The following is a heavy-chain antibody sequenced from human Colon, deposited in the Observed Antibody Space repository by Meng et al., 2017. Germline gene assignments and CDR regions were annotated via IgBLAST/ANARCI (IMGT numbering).Heavy chain of an antibody. CDR1: GGSISSGGFY. J-gene: IGHJ5*02. Sequence: VQLQWSGPGLVNPSQTLSLTCTVSGGSISSGGFYWSWIRQHPGKGLEWIGYIYYSGSTYYNPSLRSRVAISIDTSKNQFSLKLTSVTAADTAVYFCARTNYGDYNWFDPWGQGTLVTVSS. CDR2: IYYSGST. D-gene: IGHD4-17*01. V-gene: IGHV4-31*03. CDR3: ARTNYGDYNWFDP.